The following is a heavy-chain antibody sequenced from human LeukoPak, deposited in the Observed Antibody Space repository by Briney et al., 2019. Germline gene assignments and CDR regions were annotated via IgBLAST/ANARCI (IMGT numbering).Heavy chain of an antibody. V-gene: IGHV1-18*01. CDR1: GYTFTSYD. CDR2: ISAYNGNT. CDR3: ARVSYGMDV. J-gene: IGHJ6*02. Sequence: WASVKVSCKASGYTFTSYDINWVRQAPGQGLEWMGWISAYNGNTNYAHNLQGRVTMTTDTSTTTTYMELRSLRSDDTAVYYCARVSYGMDVWGQGTTVTVSS.